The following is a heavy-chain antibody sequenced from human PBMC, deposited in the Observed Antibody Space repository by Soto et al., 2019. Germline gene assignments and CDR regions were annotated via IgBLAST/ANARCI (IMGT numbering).Heavy chain of an antibody. CDR1: GYTFTSYG. J-gene: IGHJ6*02. CDR3: ARVDIVVVVAATDFYGMDV. D-gene: IGHD2-15*01. V-gene: IGHV1-18*01. CDR2: ISAYNGNT. Sequence: GPSVKVSCKASGYTFTSYGISWVRQAPGQGLEWMGWISAYNGNTNYAQKLQGRVTMTTDTSTSTAYMELRSLRSDDTAVYYCARVDIVVVVAATDFYGMDVWGQGTTVTVS.